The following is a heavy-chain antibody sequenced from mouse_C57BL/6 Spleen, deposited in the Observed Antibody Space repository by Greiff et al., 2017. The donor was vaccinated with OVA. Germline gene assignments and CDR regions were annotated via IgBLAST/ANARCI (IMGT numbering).Heavy chain of an antibody. CDR3: VRGPVGGFDY. CDR2: IRSKSNNYAT. Sequence: EVQRVESGGGLVQPKGSLKLSCAASGFSFNTYAMNWVRQAPGKGLEWVARIRSKSNNYATYYADSVKDRFTISRDDSESMLYLQMNNLKTEDTAMYYCVRGPVGGFDYWGQGTTLTVSS. CDR1: GFSFNTYA. J-gene: IGHJ2*01. V-gene: IGHV10-1*01. D-gene: IGHD3-3*01.